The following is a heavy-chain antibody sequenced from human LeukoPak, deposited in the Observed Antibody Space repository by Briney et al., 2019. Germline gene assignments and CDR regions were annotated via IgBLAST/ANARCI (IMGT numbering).Heavy chain of an antibody. J-gene: IGHJ3*02. D-gene: IGHD3-10*01. V-gene: IGHV1-18*01. CDR1: GYTFTSYG. CDR3: ARDSIEWFGELAFDT. Sequence: ASVKVSCKASGYTFTSYGISWVRQAPGQGLEWMGWISAYNGNTNYAQKLQGRVTMTTDTSTSTAYMGLRSLRSDDTAVYYCARDSIEWFGELAFDTWGQGTMVTVSS. CDR2: ISAYNGNT.